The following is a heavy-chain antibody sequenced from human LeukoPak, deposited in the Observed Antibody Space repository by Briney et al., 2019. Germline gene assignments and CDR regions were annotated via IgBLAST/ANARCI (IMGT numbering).Heavy chain of an antibody. J-gene: IGHJ4*02. CDR3: ALDFDY. V-gene: IGHV4-61*02. Sequence: KPSETLSLTCTVSGGSISSGSYYWSWIRQPAGKGLEWIGRIYTSGSTNYNPSLKSRVTISVDTSKNQFSLKLSSVTAADTAVYYCALDFDYWGQGTLVTVSS. CDR2: IYTSGST. CDR1: GGSISSGSYY.